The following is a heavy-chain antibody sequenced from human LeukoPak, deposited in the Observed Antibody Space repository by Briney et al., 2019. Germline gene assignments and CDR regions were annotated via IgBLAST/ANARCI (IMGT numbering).Heavy chain of an antibody. CDR2: IYDSGST. V-gene: IGHV4-59*01. CDR3: ASGGTSRWYGGDF. J-gene: IGHJ4*02. CDR1: GGSICTYY. D-gene: IGHD6-13*01. Sequence: SETLSLTCTVSGGSICTYYWNWIRQPPGKGLEWIGYIYDSGSTNFNPSLKSRVTMSVDTSKNQFSLNLRSVTAADTAVYYCASGGTSRWYGGDFWGQGTLVTVSS.